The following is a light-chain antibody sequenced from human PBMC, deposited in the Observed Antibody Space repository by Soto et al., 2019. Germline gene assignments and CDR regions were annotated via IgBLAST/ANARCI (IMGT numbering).Light chain of an antibody. J-gene: IGKJ1*01. CDR2: AAS. CDR1: QSISSY. V-gene: IGKV1-39*01. Sequence: DIQISRSPIQMTASLADRVTITCGASQSISSYLDWYQQKPGKAPKLLIYAASSLQSGVPSRFSGSGSGTDFTLTISCLQPEDFATYYCQQSYSNRRTFGQGTKVDIK. CDR3: QQSYSNRRT.